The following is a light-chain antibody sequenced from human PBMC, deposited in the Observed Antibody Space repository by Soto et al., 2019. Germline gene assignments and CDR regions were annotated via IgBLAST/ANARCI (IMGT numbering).Light chain of an antibody. V-gene: IGKV3-15*01. CDR3: QQYDNWPWT. J-gene: IGKJ1*01. Sequence: IVLTQAPGTLSMAPGERATLSCRASQSVSSNLAWYQQKPGQAPRLLIYGASARATAIPARFSGSGSGTEFTLTISSLQSEDFAVYYCQQYDNWPWTFGQGTKVDIK. CDR1: QSVSSN. CDR2: GAS.